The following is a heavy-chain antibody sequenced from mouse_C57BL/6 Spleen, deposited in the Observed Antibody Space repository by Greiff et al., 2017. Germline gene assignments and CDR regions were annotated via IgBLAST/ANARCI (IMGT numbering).Heavy chain of an antibody. CDR2: IYPGDGDT. J-gene: IGHJ4*01. CDR1: GYAFSSYW. Sequence: QVQLQQSGAELVKPGASVKISCKASGYAFSSYWMNWVKQRPGKGLEWIGQIYPGDGDTNYNGKFKGKATLTADKSSSTAYMQLSSLTSEDSAVYYCARDGNYVDYAMDYWGQGTSVTVSS. D-gene: IGHD2-1*01. CDR3: ARDGNYVDYAMDY. V-gene: IGHV1-80*01.